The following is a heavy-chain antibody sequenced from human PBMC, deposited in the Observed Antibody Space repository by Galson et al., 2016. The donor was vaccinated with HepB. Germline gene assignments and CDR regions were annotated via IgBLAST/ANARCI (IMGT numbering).Heavy chain of an antibody. CDR1: GFTFTNYD. J-gene: IGHJ4*02. V-gene: IGHV3-74*01. CDR2: INIDGNSI. D-gene: IGHD3-10*01. CDR3: TRDYYGSLDH. Sequence: SLRLSCAASGFTFTNYDIHWVRQAPGTGLVWVSRINIDGNSITYADSVKGRFAISRDNAKNTVHLQMNSLRAEDTAVYYCTRDYYGSLDHWGQETLVTVSS.